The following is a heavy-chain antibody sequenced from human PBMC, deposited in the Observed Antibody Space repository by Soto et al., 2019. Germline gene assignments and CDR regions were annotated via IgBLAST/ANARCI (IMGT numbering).Heavy chain of an antibody. CDR1: GFTFSDYH. J-gene: IGHJ6*02. V-gene: IGHV3-11*01. Sequence: GGSLRLSCVASGFTFSDYHMTWICQAPGKGLEWVSYISSNGVSMYYGDSVKGRFTISRDDAENSLHLQMNSLRAEDTAVYYCARLASLGHPYYFGMDVWGQGTTVTVSS. CDR3: ARLASLGHPYYFGMDV. CDR2: ISSNGVSM.